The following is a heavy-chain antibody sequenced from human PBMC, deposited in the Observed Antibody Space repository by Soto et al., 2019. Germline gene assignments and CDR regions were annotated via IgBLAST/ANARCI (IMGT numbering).Heavy chain of an antibody. CDR2: IYHTRET. Sequence: QVRLHESGPGLVKPSETLSLTCTVSTDSFNDYYWSWIRQPPGKGLDWIGCIYHTRETNYNPSLVSRVSMSVDTSKIQFSLSLSSVTAADTAVYYCARDVGIHDAFDIWGQGTLVTVSS. J-gene: IGHJ3*02. CDR1: TDSFNDYY. CDR3: ARDVGIHDAFDI. V-gene: IGHV4-59*13. D-gene: IGHD5-18*01.